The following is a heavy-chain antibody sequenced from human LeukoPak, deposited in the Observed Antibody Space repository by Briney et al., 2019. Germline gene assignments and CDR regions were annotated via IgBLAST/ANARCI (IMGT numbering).Heavy chain of an antibody. V-gene: IGHV4-38-2*01. J-gene: IGHJ4*02. CDR2: IFHSERP. D-gene: IGHD3-10*01. CDR3: ARQNGRRFGDLWNEN. CDR1: GYSIGVSYN. Sequence: SETLSLTCAVSGYSIGVSYNWAWIRQPPGRGLEWLGSIFHSERPNYNPSLKSRLTILVDTSKNQFSLKLSSVAATDTAVYYCARQNGRRFGDLWNENWGQGILVTVTS.